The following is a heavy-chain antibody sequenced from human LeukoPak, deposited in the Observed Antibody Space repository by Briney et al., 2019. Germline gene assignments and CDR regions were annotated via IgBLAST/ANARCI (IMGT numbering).Heavy chain of an antibody. Sequence: GGSLRLSCAASGFTFSSYAMSWVRQAPGKGLEWVSVIYRGGSTYYADSVKGRFTISRDNSKNTLYLQMNSLRAEDTAVYYCARETFYYYDSSGYYGIFDYWGQGTLVTVSS. CDR3: ARETFYYYDSSGYYGIFDY. J-gene: IGHJ4*02. CDR1: GFTFSSYA. V-gene: IGHV3-66*01. CDR2: IYRGGST. D-gene: IGHD3-22*01.